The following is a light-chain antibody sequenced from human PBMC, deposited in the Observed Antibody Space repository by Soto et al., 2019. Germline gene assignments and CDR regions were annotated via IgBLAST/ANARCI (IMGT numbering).Light chain of an antibody. CDR3: QQYNSDSRT. CDR1: QSISSW. V-gene: IGKV1-5*01. J-gene: IGKJ1*01. Sequence: DIQMTQSPSTLSASVGDRVTITCRASQSISSWLAWYQQKPGKAPKLLIYDASSLESGVPSRFSGSGSGTEFTLTISSLQPDDFATSYCQQYNSDSRTFRQGTKVDIK. CDR2: DAS.